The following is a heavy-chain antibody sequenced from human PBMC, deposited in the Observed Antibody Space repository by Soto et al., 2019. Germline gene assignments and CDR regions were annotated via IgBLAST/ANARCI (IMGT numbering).Heavy chain of an antibody. D-gene: IGHD3-3*01. CDR3: ARDEVVDFWSGYRYLFDY. CDR1: GFTFSSYS. Sequence: EVQLVESGGGLVQPGGSLRLSCAASGFTFSSYSMNWVRQAPGKGLEWVSYISSSSSTIYYAYSVKGRFTISRDNAKNSLYLQINSLRDEDTAVYYCARDEVVDFWSGYRYLFDYWGQGTLVTVSS. CDR2: ISSSSSTI. V-gene: IGHV3-48*02. J-gene: IGHJ4*02.